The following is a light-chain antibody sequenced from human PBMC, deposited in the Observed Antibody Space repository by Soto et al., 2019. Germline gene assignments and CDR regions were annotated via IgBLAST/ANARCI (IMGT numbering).Light chain of an antibody. CDR3: QHSAVLPRT. J-gene: IGKJ1*01. CDR2: DAS. Sequence: EVVLPKYPAPLSVSPGDRSTLSCRASQYIGSAVAWYHQRSGQAPRLLIFDASIRVPTTPARFSGSVSGTEFTLTILSLESEDFALYFCQHSAVLPRTFGQGTKVDIK. CDR1: QYIGSA. V-gene: IGKV3-15*01.